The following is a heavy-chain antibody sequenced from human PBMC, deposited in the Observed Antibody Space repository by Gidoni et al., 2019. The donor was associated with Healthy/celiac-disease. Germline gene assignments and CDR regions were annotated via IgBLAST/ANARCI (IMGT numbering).Heavy chain of an antibody. CDR2: INHSGSI. D-gene: IGHD3-3*01. Sequence: QVKLQRWGAGLLKPWETLYLTCAVYGGSFSGYSWSWIRQPLGKGLEWVGEINHSGSINYNPSLKSRVTIAVDTSKNQFSLKLSSVTAAATAVYYCARVMSGYFDYWGQGTLVTVSS. CDR3: ARVMSGYFDY. CDR1: GGSFSGYS. V-gene: IGHV4-34*01. J-gene: IGHJ4*02.